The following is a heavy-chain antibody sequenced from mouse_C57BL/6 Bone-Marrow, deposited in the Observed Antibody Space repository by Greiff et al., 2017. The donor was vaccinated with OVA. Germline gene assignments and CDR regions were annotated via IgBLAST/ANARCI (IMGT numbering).Heavy chain of an antibody. CDR1: GYTFTSYW. V-gene: IGHV1-74*01. Sequence: QVQLQQPGAELVKPGASVKVSCKASGYTFTSYWMHWVKQRPVQGLEWIGRIHPSDSDTNYNQQFKGKATLTVDKSSSTAYMQLRSLTSEDSAVDNCAIRLIHFDYWGQGTTLTVSS. J-gene: IGHJ2*01. CDR2: IHPSDSDT. CDR3: AIRLIHFDY.